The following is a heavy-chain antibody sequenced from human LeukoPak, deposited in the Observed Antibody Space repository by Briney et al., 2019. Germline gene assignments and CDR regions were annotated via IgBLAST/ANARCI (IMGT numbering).Heavy chain of an antibody. CDR3: ARESWDYYGSGSYAYFDY. V-gene: IGHV3-53*01. J-gene: IGHJ4*02. D-gene: IGHD3-10*01. CDR2: ISGSGGST. CDR1: GFTVSSNY. Sequence: GGSLRLSCAASGFTVSSNYMSWVRQAPGKGLEWVSGISGSGGSTYYADSVKGRFTISRDNAKNSLYLQMNSLRAEDTAVYYCARESWDYYGSGSYAYFDYWGQGTLVTVSS.